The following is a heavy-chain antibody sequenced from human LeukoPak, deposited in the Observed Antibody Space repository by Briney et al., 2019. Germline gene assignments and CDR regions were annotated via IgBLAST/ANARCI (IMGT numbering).Heavy chain of an antibody. V-gene: IGHV1-69*13. D-gene: IGHD2-2*01. CDR2: IIPIFGTA. Sequence: SVKVSCKASGGTFSSYAISWVRQAPGQGLEWMGGIIPIFGTANYAQKFQGRVTITADESTSTAYMELSSLRSEDTAVYYCARDVRHRYCSSSSCYWGWLDPWGQGTLVTVSS. CDR1: GGTFSSYA. CDR3: ARDVRHRYCSSSSCYWGWLDP. J-gene: IGHJ5*02.